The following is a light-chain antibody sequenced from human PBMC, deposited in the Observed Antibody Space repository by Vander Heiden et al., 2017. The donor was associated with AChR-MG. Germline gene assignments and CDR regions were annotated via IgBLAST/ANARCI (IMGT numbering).Light chain of an antibody. Sequence: EIAMTQSPAILSVSTGERATLSCRASQGVSTNLAWYQHKPGHAPRLLIYGASTRATGIPARFSGSGSGTEFTLTISSLQSEDFAVYYCQQYNSWPYTFGQGTKLEI. V-gene: IGKV3-15*01. CDR2: GAS. CDR1: QGVSTN. CDR3: QQYNSWPYT. J-gene: IGKJ2*01.